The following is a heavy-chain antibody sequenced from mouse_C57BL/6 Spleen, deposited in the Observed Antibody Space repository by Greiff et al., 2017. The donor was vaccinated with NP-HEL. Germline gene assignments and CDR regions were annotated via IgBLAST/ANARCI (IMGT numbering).Heavy chain of an antibody. D-gene: IGHD3-2*02. J-gene: IGHJ4*01. CDR1: GYTFTSYG. CDR3: ARDSSGNAMDY. CDR2: IYPRRGNT. Sequence: QVQLQQSGAELARPGASVKLSCKASGYTFTSYGISWVKQRTGQGLEWIGEIYPRRGNTYYNEKFKGKATLTADKSSSTAYMELRSLTSEDSAVYFCARDSSGNAMDYWRQGTSVTVSS. V-gene: IGHV1-81*01.